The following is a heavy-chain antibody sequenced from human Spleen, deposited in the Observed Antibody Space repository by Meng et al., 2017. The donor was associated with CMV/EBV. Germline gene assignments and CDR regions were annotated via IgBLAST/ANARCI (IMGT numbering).Heavy chain of an antibody. V-gene: IGHV4-61*01. CDR2: IYYSGST. CDR1: GGSVRSGSYY. D-gene: IGHD2/OR15-2a*01. CDR3: ARDALNRKRFDY. Sequence: SETLSLTCTVSGGSVRSGSYYWSWIRQPPGKGLEWIGYIYYSGSTNYNPSLKSRVTISVDTSKNQFSLKLSSVTAADTAVYYCARDALNRKRFDYWGQGTLVTVSS. J-gene: IGHJ4*02.